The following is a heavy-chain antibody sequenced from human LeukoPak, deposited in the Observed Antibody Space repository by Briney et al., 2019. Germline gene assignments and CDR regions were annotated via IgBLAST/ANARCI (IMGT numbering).Heavy chain of an antibody. J-gene: IGHJ5*02. Sequence: SETLSLTCAVYGGSFSGYYWSWIRQPPGKGLEWIGEINHSGSTNYNPSLKSRVTISVDTSRNQFSLKLSSVTAADTAVYYCARGIAAAGRSVWFDPWGQETLVTVSS. CDR1: GGSFSGYY. D-gene: IGHD6-13*01. CDR2: INHSGST. CDR3: ARGIAAAGRSVWFDP. V-gene: IGHV4-34*01.